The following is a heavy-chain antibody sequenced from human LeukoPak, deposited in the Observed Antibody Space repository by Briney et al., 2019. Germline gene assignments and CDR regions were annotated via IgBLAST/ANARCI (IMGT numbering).Heavy chain of an antibody. CDR3: AKSGATNTPDAFDI. D-gene: IGHD1-26*01. CDR2: ISYDGSNK. CDR1: GFTFSSYG. J-gene: IGHJ3*02. Sequence: GRSLRLSCAASGFTFSSYGMHWVRQAPGKGLEWVAVISYDGSNKYYADSVKGRFTISRDNSKNTLYLQMNSLRAEDTAVYYCAKSGATNTPDAFDIWGQGTMVTVSS. V-gene: IGHV3-30*18.